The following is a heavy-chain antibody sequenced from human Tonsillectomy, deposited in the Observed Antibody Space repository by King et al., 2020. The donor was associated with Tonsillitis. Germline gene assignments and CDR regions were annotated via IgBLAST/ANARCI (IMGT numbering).Heavy chain of an antibody. CDR2: ILVDSGST. J-gene: IGHJ4*02. CDR3: VREKAGVFDY. D-gene: IGHD6-19*01. V-gene: IGHV1-3*01. Sequence: QLVQSGADVKKPGASVKVACKASGYNFPYYSMHWVRQAPGQRLEWMGWILVDSGSTKYSQKFQGRVTITRDTSATTDYMELSSLTSEDTGLYYCVREKAGVFDYWGQGTLVTVSS. CDR1: GYNFPYYS.